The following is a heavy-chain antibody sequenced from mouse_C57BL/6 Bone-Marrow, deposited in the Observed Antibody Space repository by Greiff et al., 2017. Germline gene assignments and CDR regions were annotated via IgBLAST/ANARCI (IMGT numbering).Heavy chain of an antibody. CDR2: IDPSDSYT. CDR1: GYTFTSYW. D-gene: IGHD1-1*01. Sequence: VQLQQSGAELVKPGASVKLSCKASGYTFTSYWMQWVKQRPGQGLEWIGEIDPSDSYTNYNQKFKGKATLTVDTSSSTDYMQLSSLTSEDSAVYDCARIGSYYGSSNWYFDVWGTGTTVTVSS. CDR3: ARIGSYYGSSNWYFDV. V-gene: IGHV1-50*01. J-gene: IGHJ1*03.